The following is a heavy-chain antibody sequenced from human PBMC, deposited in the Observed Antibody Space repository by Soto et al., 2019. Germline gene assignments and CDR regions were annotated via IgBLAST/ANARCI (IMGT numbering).Heavy chain of an antibody. Sequence: QVQLVQSGAEVKKPGSSVKVSCQASGGSFSDYAISWVRQAPGQGLEWLGGIIPMLGIADNAQKFQGRVTITADEYTSTAYMELSSLRSEDTAVYYCARDGDYYDSSGFQRDYHYYGMDVWGQETTVTVAS. CDR2: IIPMLGIA. CDR1: GGSFSDYA. J-gene: IGHJ6*02. D-gene: IGHD3-22*01. CDR3: ARDGDYYDSSGFQRDYHYYGMDV. V-gene: IGHV1-69*01.